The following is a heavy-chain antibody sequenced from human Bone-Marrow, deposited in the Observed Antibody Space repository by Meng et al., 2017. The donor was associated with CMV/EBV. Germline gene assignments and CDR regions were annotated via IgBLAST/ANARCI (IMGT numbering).Heavy chain of an antibody. D-gene: IGHD2-15*01. Sequence: GGSLRLSCAASGFTFDDYGMSWVRQAPGKGLEWVSGINWNGGSTGYADSVKGRFTISRDNSKNTLYLQMNSLRAEDTAVYYCARDLGSAFDIWGQGTMVTVSS. J-gene: IGHJ3*02. CDR1: GFTFDDYG. V-gene: IGHV3-20*04. CDR3: ARDLGSAFDI. CDR2: INWNGGST.